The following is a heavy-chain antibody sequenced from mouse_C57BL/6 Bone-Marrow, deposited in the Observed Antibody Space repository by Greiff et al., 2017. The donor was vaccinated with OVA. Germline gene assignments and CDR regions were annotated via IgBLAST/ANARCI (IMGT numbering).Heavy chain of an antibody. V-gene: IGHV1-55*01. J-gene: IGHJ4*01. CDR1: GYTFTSYW. CDR2: IYPGSGST. CDR3: ASRSSPYYYAMDY. Sequence: QVQLKQPGAELVKPGASVKMSCKASGYTFTSYWITWVKQRPGQGLEWIGDIYPGSGSTNYNEKFKSKATLTVDTSSSTAYMQLSSLTSEDSAVYYCASRSSPYYYAMDYWGQGTSVTVSS. D-gene: IGHD1-1*01.